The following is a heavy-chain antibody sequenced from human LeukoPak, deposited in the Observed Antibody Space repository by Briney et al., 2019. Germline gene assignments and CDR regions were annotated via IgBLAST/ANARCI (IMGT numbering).Heavy chain of an antibody. J-gene: IGHJ6*03. D-gene: IGHD3-10*01. CDR1: GFTFSSYG. Sequence: GGSLRLSCAASGFTFSSYGMHWVRQAPGKGLVWVSRINSDGSSTSYADSVKGRFTISRDNAKNTLYLQMNSLRAEDTAVYYCARGGATMVRGVIVRWYYYMDVWGKGTTVTISS. CDR2: INSDGSST. V-gene: IGHV3-74*01. CDR3: ARGGATMVRGVIVRWYYYMDV.